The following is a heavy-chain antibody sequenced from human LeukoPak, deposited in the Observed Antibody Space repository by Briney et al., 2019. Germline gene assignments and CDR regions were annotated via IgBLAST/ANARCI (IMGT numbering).Heavy chain of an antibody. CDR2: ISGSGGST. J-gene: IGHJ4*02. V-gene: IGHV3-23*01. CDR3: ANSVPRYYYDSSGYFQ. D-gene: IGHD3-22*01. CDR1: GFTFSSYA. Sequence: GGSLRLSCAASGFTFSSYAMSWVRQAPGKGLEWVSAISGSGGSTYYADSVKGRFTISRDNSTNTLYLQMNSLRAEDTAVYYCANSVPRYYYDSSGYFQWGQGTLVTVPS.